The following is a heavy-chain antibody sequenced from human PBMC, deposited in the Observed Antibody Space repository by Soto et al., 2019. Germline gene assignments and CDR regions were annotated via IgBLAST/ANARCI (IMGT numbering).Heavy chain of an antibody. CDR1: GASISSTSSGDW. D-gene: IGHD1-26*01. J-gene: IGHJ4*02. V-gene: IGHV4-4*02. CDR2: ILHSGST. Sequence: QVQLQESGPGLVKPSATLSLNCTVSGASISSTSSGDWWSWVRQPPGKGLEWIGAILHSGSTNYNPSVKSRVAMSVDEAKTPFSLRVSSVTAADTAVYYCAKMVGDTLVDCRCRGALVAVSS. CDR3: AKMVGDTLVDC.